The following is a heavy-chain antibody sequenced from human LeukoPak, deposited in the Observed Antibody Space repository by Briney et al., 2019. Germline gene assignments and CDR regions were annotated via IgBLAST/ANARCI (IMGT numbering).Heavy chain of an antibody. D-gene: IGHD2-2*01. V-gene: IGHV1-8*03. CDR1: GYTFTSYD. J-gene: IGHJ3*02. CDR3: ARDAGYCSSTSCDAFDI. CDR2: MNPNSGNT. Sequence: ASVKVSCKASGYTFTSYDINWVRQATGQGFEWMGWMNPNSGNTGYAQKFQGRVTITRNTSISTAYMELSRLRSDDTAVYYCARDAGYCSSTSCDAFDIWGQGTMVTVSS.